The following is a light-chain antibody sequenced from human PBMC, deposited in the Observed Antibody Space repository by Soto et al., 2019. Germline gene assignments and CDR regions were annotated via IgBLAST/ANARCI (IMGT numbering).Light chain of an antibody. Sequence: EIVLTQSPGTLSLSPGERATLSCRASQSIGSSYLAWYQQKPGQAPRLLIYGASSRATGIPDRFSGSGSGTDFTLTISSLQPEDFATYYCQQSYSTPWTFGQGTKVDIK. J-gene: IGKJ1*01. CDR3: QQSYSTPWT. CDR2: GAS. CDR1: QSIGSSY. V-gene: IGKV3-20*01.